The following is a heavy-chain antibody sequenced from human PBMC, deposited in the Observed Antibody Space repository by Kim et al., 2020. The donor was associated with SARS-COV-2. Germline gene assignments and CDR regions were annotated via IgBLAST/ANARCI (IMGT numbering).Heavy chain of an antibody. CDR2: MWYDGTKE. V-gene: IGHV3-33*01. D-gene: IGHD2-2*03. CDR3: ARDGQCSSSNCHLDY. CDR1: GFSFSRWG. J-gene: IGHJ4*02. Sequence: GGSLRLSCAASGFSFSRWGMHWVRQAPGKGLEWVALMWYDGTKEYYADSVKGRFTISRDNSKNMLYLQMNSLRVEDTAVYYCARDGQCSSSNCHLDYWGQGTLVSVSS.